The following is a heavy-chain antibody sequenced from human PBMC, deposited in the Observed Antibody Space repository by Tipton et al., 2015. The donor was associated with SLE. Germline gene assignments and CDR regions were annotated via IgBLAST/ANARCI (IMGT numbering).Heavy chain of an antibody. J-gene: IGHJ6*03. CDR1: SGSFSGYH. V-gene: IGHV4-34*01. CDR3: ARDRVDTTMIYYYMDV. CDR2: INYSGST. Sequence: TLSLTCAIYSGSFSGYHWSWIRQPPGKGLEWIGEINYSGSTNYNPSLKSRATISIGTSKNQLSLKLSSVTAADTAVYYCARDRVDTTMIYYYMDVWGKGTTVTVSS. D-gene: IGHD5-18*01.